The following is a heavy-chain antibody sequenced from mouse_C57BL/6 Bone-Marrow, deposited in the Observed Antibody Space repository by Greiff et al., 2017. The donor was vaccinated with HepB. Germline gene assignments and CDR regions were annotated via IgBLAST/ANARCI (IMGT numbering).Heavy chain of an antibody. CDR2: IWSGGST. CDR3: ARNDPIYYYGKGWFAY. CDR1: GFSLTSYG. V-gene: IGHV2-2*01. J-gene: IGHJ3*01. Sequence: VKLMESGPGLVQPSQSLSITCTVSGFSLTSYGVHWVRQSPGKGLEWLGVIWSGGSTDYNAAFISRLSVSKDNSKSQVFFKMNSLQADDTAIYYCARNDPIYYYGKGWFAYWGQGTLVTVSA. D-gene: IGHD1-1*01.